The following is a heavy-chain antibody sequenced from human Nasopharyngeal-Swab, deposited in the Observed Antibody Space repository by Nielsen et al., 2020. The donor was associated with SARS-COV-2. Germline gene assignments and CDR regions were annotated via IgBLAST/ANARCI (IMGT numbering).Heavy chain of an antibody. V-gene: IGHV4-39*01. D-gene: IGHD3-22*01. CDR3: ARSGYDSSGYTSYFDY. Sequence: RQAPGKGLEWIGSIYYSGSTYYNPSLKSRVAISVDTSKNQFSLKLSSVTAADTAVYYCARSGYDSSGYTSYFDYWGQGTLVTVSS. CDR2: IYYSGST. J-gene: IGHJ4*02.